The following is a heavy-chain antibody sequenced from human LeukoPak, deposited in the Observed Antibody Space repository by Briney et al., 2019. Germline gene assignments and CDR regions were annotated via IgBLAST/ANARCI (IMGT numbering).Heavy chain of an antibody. J-gene: IGHJ4*02. Sequence: MSGGSLRLSCAASGFTFSSYIMNWVRQAPGKGLEWVSSISSSSSYIYYADSVKGRFTISRDNAKNSLYLQMNSLRAEDTAVYYCARDPRVGATASFDYWGQGTLVTVSS. CDR1: GFTFSSYI. CDR2: ISSSSSYI. V-gene: IGHV3-21*01. CDR3: ARDPRVGATASFDY. D-gene: IGHD1-26*01.